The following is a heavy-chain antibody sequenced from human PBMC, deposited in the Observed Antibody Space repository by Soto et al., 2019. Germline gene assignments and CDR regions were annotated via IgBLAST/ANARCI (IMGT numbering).Heavy chain of an antibody. Sequence: QIHLVQSGAEVKKPGASVKVSCKASGYTFTSYSINWVRQAPGQGLEWMGWISGYNGNTNYAQNLQGRVTLTTDTSTSTAYMELRSLRSDDTAVYYCARDEYSSGWYGVWGQGTLVTVSS. CDR1: GYTFTSYS. J-gene: IGHJ4*02. D-gene: IGHD6-19*01. CDR2: ISGYNGNT. V-gene: IGHV1-18*01. CDR3: ARDEYSSGWYGV.